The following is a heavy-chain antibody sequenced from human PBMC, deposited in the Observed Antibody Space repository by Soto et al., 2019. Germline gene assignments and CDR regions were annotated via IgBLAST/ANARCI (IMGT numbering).Heavy chain of an antibody. D-gene: IGHD3-22*01. CDR3: ARDNEANYYDSSGYPTYFDY. Sequence: ASVKVSCKASGYTFTSYYMHWVRQAPGQGHEWMGIINPSGGSTSYAQKFQGRVTMTRDTSTSTVYTELSSLRSEDTAVYYCARDNEANYYDSSGYPTYFDYRGQGTLVTVSS. CDR1: GYTFTSYY. J-gene: IGHJ4*02. CDR2: INPSGGST. V-gene: IGHV1-46*03.